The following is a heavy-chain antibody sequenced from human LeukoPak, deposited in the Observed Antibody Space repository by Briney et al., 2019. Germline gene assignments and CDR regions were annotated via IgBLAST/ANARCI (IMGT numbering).Heavy chain of an antibody. D-gene: IGHD2/OR15-2a*01. CDR2: IRTKPNTYAT. CDR1: GFTFSDST. CDR3: TRHTERNSD. V-gene: IGHV3-73*01. J-gene: IGHJ4*02. Sequence: GASLRLSCAASGFTFSDSTIHWVRQASGKGLEWVGRIRTKPNTYATAYAASVKGRFTISRDDSKNTAYLQMNSLKTDDTAVYYCTRHTERNSDWGQGTLVTVSS.